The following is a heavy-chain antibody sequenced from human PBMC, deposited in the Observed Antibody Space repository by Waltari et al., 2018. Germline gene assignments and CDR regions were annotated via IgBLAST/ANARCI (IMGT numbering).Heavy chain of an antibody. D-gene: IGHD3-3*01. Sequence: EVQLVESGGGLVQPGGSLRLSCAASGFTFSRYWMSWVRQAPGKGLEWVANIKQDGSEKYYVDSVKGRFTISRDNAKNSLYLQMNSLRAEDTAVYYCAGLITIFGVWAYWGQGTLVTVSS. J-gene: IGHJ4*02. CDR2: IKQDGSEK. V-gene: IGHV3-7*04. CDR1: GFTFSRYW. CDR3: AGLITIFGVWAY.